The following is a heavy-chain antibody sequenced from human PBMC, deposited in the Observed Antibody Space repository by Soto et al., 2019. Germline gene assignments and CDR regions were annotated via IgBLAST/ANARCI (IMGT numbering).Heavy chain of an antibody. CDR1: GASFSPYY. CDR2: VDLSGNT. D-gene: IGHD3-16*01. V-gene: IGHV4-34*02. CDR3: ASSPTFYNDVWGDFTD. Sequence: QVRPQQWGSGLLKPSETLSLTCAIYGASFSPYYWGWVRQPPGKGLEWIGDVDLSGNTNYNPSLMSRVTISADASKNQLSLMLTTLTAADTAVYFCASSPTFYNDVWGDFTDWAQGTLVTVPS. J-gene: IGHJ4*02.